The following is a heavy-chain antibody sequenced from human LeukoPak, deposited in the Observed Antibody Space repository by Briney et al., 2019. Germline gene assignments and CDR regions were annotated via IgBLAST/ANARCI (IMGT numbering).Heavy chain of an antibody. CDR3: AKADEYYYYYYYIDV. D-gene: IGHD5-24*01. Sequence: GGSLRLSCAASGFTFSNHVMHWVRQAPGKGMEWVAVISSDGSLKYYADSVKSRFTISRDNSQNTLYLQMNSLRSEDTAVFYCAKADEYYYYYYYIDVWGKGTTVTVSS. CDR2: ISSDGSLK. CDR1: GFTFSNHV. J-gene: IGHJ6*03. V-gene: IGHV3-30*04.